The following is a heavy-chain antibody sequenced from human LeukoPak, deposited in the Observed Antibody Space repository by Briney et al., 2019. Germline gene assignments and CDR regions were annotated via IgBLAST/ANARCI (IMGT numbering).Heavy chain of an antibody. V-gene: IGHV4-31*03. D-gene: IGHD3-3*01. CDR1: GGSISSGGYY. J-gene: IGHJ4*02. CDR2: IYYSGST. CDR3: ARRNAAGKTIFGVALGYFDY. Sequence: SETLSLTCTVSGGSISSGGYYWSWIRQHPGKGLEWIGYIYYSGSTYYNPSLKSRVTISVDTSKNQFSLKLSSVTAADTAVYYCARRNAAGKTIFGVALGYFDYWGQGTLVTVSS.